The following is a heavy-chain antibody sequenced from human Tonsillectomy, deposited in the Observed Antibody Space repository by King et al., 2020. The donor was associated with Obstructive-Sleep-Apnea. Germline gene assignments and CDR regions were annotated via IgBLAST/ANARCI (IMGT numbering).Heavy chain of an antibody. V-gene: IGHV2-26*01. CDR1: GFSLSNARMG. CDR3: ARIGTGDYGGYFDE. J-gene: IGHJ4*02. Sequence: TLKESGLVLVKPTETLTLTCTVSGFSLSNARMGVSWIRQPPGKALEWLAPIFSNDQKSYSPSLKSRLTIPNDTSRSQVVLTMTTMDPVDTATYSWARIGTGDYGGYFDEWGQGTLVTVSS. CDR2: IFSNDQK. D-gene: IGHD4-17*01.